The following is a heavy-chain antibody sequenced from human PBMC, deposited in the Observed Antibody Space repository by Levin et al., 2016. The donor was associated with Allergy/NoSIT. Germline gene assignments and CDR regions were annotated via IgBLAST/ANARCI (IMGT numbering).Heavy chain of an antibody. V-gene: IGHV5-51*01. Sequence: GESLKISCKGSGYSFANYWIAWVRQMPGKGLEWMGIIYPGGSDTRYSPSFQGQVTISADKSISTSYLQWSSLKASDTAMYYCARTPYLTSGWFGPWGQGTLVSVSS. J-gene: IGHJ5*02. D-gene: IGHD3-10*01. CDR3: ARTPYLTSGWFGP. CDR1: GYSFANYW. CDR2: IYPGGSDT.